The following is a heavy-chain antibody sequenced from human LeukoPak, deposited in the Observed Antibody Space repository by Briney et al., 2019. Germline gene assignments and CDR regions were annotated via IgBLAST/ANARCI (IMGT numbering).Heavy chain of an antibody. D-gene: IGHD5-18*01. CDR3: ARDNGGTAMAYYSYYYMDV. J-gene: IGHJ6*03. V-gene: IGHV1-18*01. CDR1: GYTFTSYG. CDR2: ISAYNGNT. Sequence: ASVKVSCKASGYTFTSYGFSWVRQAPGQGLEWMGWISAYNGNTNYAQKFQGRVTMTTDTSTSTVYMELRSLRSDDTAVYYCARDNGGTAMAYYSYYYMDVWGKGTTVTISS.